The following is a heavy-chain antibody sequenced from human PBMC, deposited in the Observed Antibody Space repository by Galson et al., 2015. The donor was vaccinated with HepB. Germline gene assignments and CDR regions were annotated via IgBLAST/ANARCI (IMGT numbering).Heavy chain of an antibody. Sequence: SLRLSCAASGFTFSSYAMSWVRQAPGKGLEWVSAISASGGSTYYADSVKGRFSISRDNSKNTVYLQMNSLRAEDTAIYYCAKDVSYQDYWGQGTLVTVSS. CDR1: GFTFSSYA. V-gene: IGHV3-23*01. J-gene: IGHJ4*02. D-gene: IGHD2-2*01. CDR2: ISASGGST. CDR3: AKDVSYQDY.